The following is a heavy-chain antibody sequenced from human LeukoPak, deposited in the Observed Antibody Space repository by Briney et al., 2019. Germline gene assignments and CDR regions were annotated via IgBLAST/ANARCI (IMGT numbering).Heavy chain of an antibody. CDR3: ARSASGSYYPSDCDY. D-gene: IGHD3-10*01. Sequence: PSETLSLACNVSGGSINNYYWTWVRQPAGKGLEWIGRIYSSGSTTYNPSLKSRVTMSVDTSKNQFSLKLRSVTAADTAVYYCARSASGSYYPSDCDYWGQGTLCTASS. J-gene: IGHJ4*02. CDR1: GGSINNYY. CDR2: IYSSGST. V-gene: IGHV4-4*07.